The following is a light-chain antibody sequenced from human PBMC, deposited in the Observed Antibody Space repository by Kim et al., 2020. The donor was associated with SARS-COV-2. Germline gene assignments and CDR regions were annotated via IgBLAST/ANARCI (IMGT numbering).Light chain of an antibody. CDR3: QRRSIWPLT. J-gene: IGKJ4*01. CDR1: QSVSSY. CDR2: DAS. Sequence: LPPGERATLSCRASQSVSSYLAWYQQKPGQAPRLLIYDASKRATGIPARFSGSGSGTDFTLTISSLEPEDFAVYYCQRRSIWPLTFGGGTKVDIK. V-gene: IGKV3-11*01.